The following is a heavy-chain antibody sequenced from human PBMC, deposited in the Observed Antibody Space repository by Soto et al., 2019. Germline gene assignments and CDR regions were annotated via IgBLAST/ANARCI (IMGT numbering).Heavy chain of an antibody. CDR3: ARDPRGYCSSTSCYGHV. CDR1: GFTFSSYS. J-gene: IGHJ6*02. Sequence: VQLVESGGGLVKPGGSLRLSCAASGFTFSSYSMNWVRQAPGKGLEWVSSISSSSSYIYYADSVKGRFTISRDNAKNSVYLQMNSLRAEDTAVYYCARDPRGYCSSTSCYGHVWGQGTTVTVSS. CDR2: ISSSSSYI. D-gene: IGHD2-2*01. V-gene: IGHV3-21*01.